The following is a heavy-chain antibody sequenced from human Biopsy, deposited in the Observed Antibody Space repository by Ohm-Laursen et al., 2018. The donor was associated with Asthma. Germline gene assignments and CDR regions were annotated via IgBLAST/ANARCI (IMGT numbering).Heavy chain of an antibody. CDR2: ISYDGSSI. Sequence: SLRLSCAASRFTYEMHWVRQAPGKGLEWVAVISYDGSSIYYADSVKGRFTISRDNSKNTLSLQMNSLREEDTAVYYCVRDGTDDAFDIWGQGTVVTVSS. D-gene: IGHD1-1*01. J-gene: IGHJ3*02. CDR1: RFTYE. CDR3: VRDGTDDAFDI. V-gene: IGHV3-30-3*01.